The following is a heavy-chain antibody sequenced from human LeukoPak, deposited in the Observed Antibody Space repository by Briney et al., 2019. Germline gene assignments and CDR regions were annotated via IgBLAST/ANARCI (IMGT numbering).Heavy chain of an antibody. CDR1: DGSMNNYY. CDR2: NFYTGST. Sequence: SETLSLTCTVSDGSMNNYYWNWIRQPPGKELEWIGYNFYTGSTNYNPSLKSRVSISLDTSKNQFSLKLSSVTAADTAVYYCAGLVVTIYGMDVWGQGTTVTVSS. D-gene: IGHD2-21*01. J-gene: IGHJ6*02. V-gene: IGHV4-59*08. CDR3: AGLVVTIYGMDV.